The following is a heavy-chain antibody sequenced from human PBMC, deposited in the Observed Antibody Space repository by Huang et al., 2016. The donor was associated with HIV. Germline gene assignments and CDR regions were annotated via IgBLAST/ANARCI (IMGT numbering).Heavy chain of an antibody. Sequence: QVQLQQWGAGLLKPSETLSLTCAVYGGPFSDYQWTWSRQPPGKGREWIGEIHPSGNTNYNASLRSRVTISLDTSKKQFSLKVNSVTAADTAVYYCARGWRSDNSGYYRSGFDFWGQGTLVTVSS. J-gene: IGHJ4*02. D-gene: IGHD3-22*01. CDR3: ARGWRSDNSGYYRSGFDF. CDR1: GGPFSDYQ. V-gene: IGHV4-34*01. CDR2: IHPSGNT.